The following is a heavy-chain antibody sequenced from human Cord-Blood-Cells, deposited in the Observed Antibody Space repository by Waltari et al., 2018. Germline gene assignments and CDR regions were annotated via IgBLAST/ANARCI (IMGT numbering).Heavy chain of an antibody. D-gene: IGHD3-16*02. CDR1: GGSISSSSYY. Sequence: QLQLQESGPGLVKPSETLSLTCTVSGGSISSSSYYWGWIRQPPGKGLEWIGSIYYSGSTYYNPSLKSRVTISVDTSKNQFSLKLSSVTAADTAVYYCARGGRYDAFDIWGQGTMVTVSS. CDR3: ARGGRYDAFDI. V-gene: IGHV4-39*07. CDR2: IYYSGST. J-gene: IGHJ3*02.